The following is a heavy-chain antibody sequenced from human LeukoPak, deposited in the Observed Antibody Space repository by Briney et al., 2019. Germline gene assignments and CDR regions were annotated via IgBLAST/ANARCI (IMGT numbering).Heavy chain of an antibody. D-gene: IGHD2-21*02. J-gene: IGHJ4*02. CDR1: GGTFSSYA. CDR2: IIPIFGTA. Sequence: SVKVSCKASGGTFSSYAISWVRQAPGQGLEWMGGIIPIFGTANYAQKFQGRVTITADESTSTAYMELSSLRSEDTAVYYCARDPQAYCGGDCYSDEGPFGYWGQGTLVTVSS. CDR3: ARDPQAYCGGDCYSDEGPFGY. V-gene: IGHV1-69*13.